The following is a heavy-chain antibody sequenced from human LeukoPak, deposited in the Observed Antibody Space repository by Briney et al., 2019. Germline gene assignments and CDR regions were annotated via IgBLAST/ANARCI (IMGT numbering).Heavy chain of an antibody. Sequence: GGSLRLSCAASGFTFSSYGMHWVRQAPGKGLEWVAFIRYDGSNKYYADSVKGRFTISRDNSKNTLYLQMNSLRAEDTAVYYCAKDLSFPHYYDSSGYTYWGQGTLVTVSS. J-gene: IGHJ4*02. CDR2: IRYDGSNK. D-gene: IGHD3-22*01. CDR3: AKDLSFPHYYDSSGYTY. V-gene: IGHV3-30*02. CDR1: GFTFSSYG.